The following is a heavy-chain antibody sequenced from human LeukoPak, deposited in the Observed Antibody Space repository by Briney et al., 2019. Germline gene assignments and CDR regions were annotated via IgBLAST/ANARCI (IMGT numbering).Heavy chain of an antibody. V-gene: IGHV3-15*01. CDR2: IKSKTDGGTT. CDR3: TTEQLYYFDY. Sequence: GGSLRLSCAASGFTFSSYGMHWVRQAPGKGLEWVGRIKSKTDGGTTDYAAPVKGRFTISRDDSKNTLYLQMNSLKTEDTAVYYCTTEQLYYFDYWGQGTLVTVSS. D-gene: IGHD2-2*01. J-gene: IGHJ4*02. CDR1: GFTFSSYG.